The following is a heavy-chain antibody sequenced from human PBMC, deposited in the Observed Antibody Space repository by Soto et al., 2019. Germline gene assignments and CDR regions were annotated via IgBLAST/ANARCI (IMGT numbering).Heavy chain of an antibody. V-gene: IGHV1-2*04. CDR1: GYTFTGYY. D-gene: IGHD2-2*01. J-gene: IGHJ5*02. CDR3: ARCGNISAAMFSCPFDP. CDR2: INPNSGGT. Sequence: QVPLVQSGAEVKKPGASVKVSCKASGYTFTGYYMHWVRQAPGQGLEWMGWINPNSGGTNYAQKFQGWVTMTRDTSISTAYMELSRLRSDDTAVYYCARCGNISAAMFSCPFDPWGQGTLVTVSS.